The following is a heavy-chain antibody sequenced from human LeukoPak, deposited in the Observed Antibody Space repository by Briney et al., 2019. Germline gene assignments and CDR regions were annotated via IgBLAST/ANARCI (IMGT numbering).Heavy chain of an antibody. CDR1: GFTFNIYT. CDR3: ARSYYDSSGYFYYFDY. V-gene: IGHV3-66*01. Sequence: GGSLRLSCAASGFTFNIYTLSWVRQAPGKGLEWVSVIYSGGSTYHADSVKGRFTISRDNSKNTLYLQMNSLRAEDTAVYYCARSYYDSSGYFYYFDYWGQGTLVTVSS. CDR2: IYSGGST. D-gene: IGHD3-22*01. J-gene: IGHJ4*02.